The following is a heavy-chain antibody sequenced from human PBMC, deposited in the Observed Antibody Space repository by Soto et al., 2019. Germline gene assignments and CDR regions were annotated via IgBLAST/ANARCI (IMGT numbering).Heavy chain of an antibody. CDR3: ARGVRYSGYDWGVYYYYGMDV. CDR1: GGSFSCYY. Sequence: SETLSLTCAVYGGSFSCYYWSWIRQPPGKGLEWIGEINHSGSTNYNPSLKSRVTISVDTSKNQFSLKLSSVTAADTAVYYCARGVRYSGYDWGVYYYYGMDVWGQGTTVTVSS. D-gene: IGHD5-12*01. CDR2: INHSGST. V-gene: IGHV4-34*01. J-gene: IGHJ6*02.